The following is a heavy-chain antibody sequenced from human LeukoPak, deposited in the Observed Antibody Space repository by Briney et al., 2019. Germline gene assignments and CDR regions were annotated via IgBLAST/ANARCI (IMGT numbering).Heavy chain of an antibody. J-gene: IGHJ4*02. CDR1: GGSISSYY. CDR3: ARGYSSGWYWPAKPPGSAFDY. CDR2: IYYSGST. Sequence: PSETLSLTCTVSGGSISSYYWRWIRQPPGKGLEWIGYIYYSGSTNYNPSLKSRVTISVDTSKNQFSLKLSSVTAADTAVYYCARGYSSGWYWPAKPPGSAFDYWGQGTLVTVSS. D-gene: IGHD6-19*01. V-gene: IGHV4-59*01.